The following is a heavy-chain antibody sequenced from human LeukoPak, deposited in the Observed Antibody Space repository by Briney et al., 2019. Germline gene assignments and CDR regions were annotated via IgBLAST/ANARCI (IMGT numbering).Heavy chain of an antibody. V-gene: IGHV3-48*04. CDR1: GFTFTTYS. J-gene: IGHJ4*02. D-gene: IGHD3-3*01. CDR3: ARDSDFWSGALDY. CDR2: ITGGSSTI. Sequence: GGTLRLSCAASGFTFTTYSMNWVRQAPGKGLERISYITGGSSTIFYADSVKGRFTISRDNAKNALYLQMNGLRAEDTAVYYCARDSDFWSGALDYWGQGTLVTVSS.